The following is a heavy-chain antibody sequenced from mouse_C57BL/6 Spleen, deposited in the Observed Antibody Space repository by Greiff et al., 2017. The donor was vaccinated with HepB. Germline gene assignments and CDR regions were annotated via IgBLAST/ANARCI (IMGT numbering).Heavy chain of an antibody. V-gene: IGHV1-64*01. J-gene: IGHJ4*01. Sequence: VQLQQPGAELVKPGASVKLSCKASGYTFTSYWMHWVKQRPGQGLEWIGMIHPNSGSTNYNEKFKSKATLTVDKSSSTAYMQLSSLTSEDSAVYYCARTGDYYAMDYWGQGTSVTVSS. CDR2: IHPNSGST. CDR3: ARTGDYYAMDY. CDR1: GYTFTSYW.